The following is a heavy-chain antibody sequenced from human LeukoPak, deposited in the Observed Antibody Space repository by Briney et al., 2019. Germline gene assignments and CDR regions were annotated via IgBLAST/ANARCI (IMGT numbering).Heavy chain of an antibody. D-gene: IGHD6-13*01. Sequence: GGSESLFCGASRLLYSSYNKHWVRQAPGEGLEWVSSISSSSSYIYYADSEKGRFTTARDNAKNSLYLQMISLRAKDTAVYYCTRDGLSSSWRTGGYYFDFWGQGTLVTVSS. V-gene: IGHV3-21*01. CDR3: TRDGLSSSWRTGGYYFDF. CDR2: ISSSSSYI. J-gene: IGHJ4*02. CDR1: RLLYSSYN.